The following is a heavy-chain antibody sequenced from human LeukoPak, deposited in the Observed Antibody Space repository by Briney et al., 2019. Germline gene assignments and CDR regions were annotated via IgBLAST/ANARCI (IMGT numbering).Heavy chain of an antibody. CDR2: VNLQGST. V-gene: IGHV4-4*02. J-gene: IGHJ4*02. CDR3: VRGSGWLLDY. CDR1: GGSITQTNY. Sequence: PSGTLSLTCDVSGGSITQTNYWTWVRQPPGKGLEWIGEVNLQGSTNYNPSLMRRVAISVDTSANHVSLQLTSVTAADTAVYYCVRGSGWLLDYWGQGTLVTVSS. D-gene: IGHD5-12*01.